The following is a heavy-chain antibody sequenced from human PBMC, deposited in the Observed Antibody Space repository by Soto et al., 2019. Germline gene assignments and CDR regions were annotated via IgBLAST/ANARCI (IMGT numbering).Heavy chain of an antibody. D-gene: IGHD1-26*01. J-gene: IGHJ5*02. Sequence: SVKVSCKASGGTFSSYAISWVRQAPGQGLEWMGGIIPIFGTANYAQKFQGRVTIAADESTSTAYMELSSLRSEDTAVYYCARSMELPNWFDPWGQGTLVTVSS. V-gene: IGHV1-69*13. CDR1: GGTFSSYA. CDR3: ARSMELPNWFDP. CDR2: IIPIFGTA.